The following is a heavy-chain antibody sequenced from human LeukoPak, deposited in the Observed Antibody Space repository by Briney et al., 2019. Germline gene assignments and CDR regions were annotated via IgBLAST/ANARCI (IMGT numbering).Heavy chain of an antibody. Sequence: GGSLRLSCVASGFTFSSYAMSWVRQAPGKGLEWVSAISGSGGSTYYADSVKGRFTISRDNSKNTLYLQMNSLRAEDTAVYYCAKPPNTIFGVVISYYYYMDVWGKGTTVTVSS. V-gene: IGHV3-23*01. CDR3: AKPPNTIFGVVISYYYYMDV. D-gene: IGHD3-3*01. CDR2: ISGSGGST. J-gene: IGHJ6*03. CDR1: GFTFSSYA.